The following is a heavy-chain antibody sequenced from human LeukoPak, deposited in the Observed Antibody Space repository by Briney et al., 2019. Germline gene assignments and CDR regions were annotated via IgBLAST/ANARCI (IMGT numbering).Heavy chain of an antibody. Sequence: GASVKVSCKASGYTFTSYAMHWVRQAPGQRLEWMGWINAGNGNTKYSQKFQGRVTITRDTSASTAYMELSSLRSEDTAVYYCARGGGGGGSLTGRYWGQGTLVTASS. J-gene: IGHJ4*02. D-gene: IGHD2-15*01. CDR1: GYTFTSYA. CDR3: ARGGGGGGSLTGRY. V-gene: IGHV1-3*01. CDR2: INAGNGNT.